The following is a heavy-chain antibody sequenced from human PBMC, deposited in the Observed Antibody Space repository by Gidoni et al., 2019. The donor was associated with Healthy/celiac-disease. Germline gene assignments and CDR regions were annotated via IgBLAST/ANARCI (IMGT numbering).Heavy chain of an antibody. CDR2: IWYDGSNK. V-gene: IGHV3-33*01. J-gene: IGHJ4*02. CDR3: ARIGTPGGEGYFDY. D-gene: IGHD7-27*01. Sequence: QVQLVESGGGVVQPGRSLRLSCAASGFTFSSYGMHWVRQAPGKGLEWVAFIWYDGSNKYYADSVKGRFTISRDNSKNTLYLQMNSLRAEDTAVYYCARIGTPGGEGYFDYWGQGTLVTVSS. CDR1: GFTFSSYG.